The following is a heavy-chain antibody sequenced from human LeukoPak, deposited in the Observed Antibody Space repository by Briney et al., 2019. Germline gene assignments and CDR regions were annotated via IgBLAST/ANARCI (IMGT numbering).Heavy chain of an antibody. CDR1: GGSISSYY. D-gene: IGHD6-19*01. J-gene: IGHJ4*02. Sequence: SETLSLTCTVSGGSISSYYWSWIRQPPGKGLEWIGYIYYGGSTNYNPSLKSRVTISVDTSKNQFSLKLSSVTAADTAVYYCARVYHNQYSSGWYGAYYFDYWGQGTLVTVSS. V-gene: IGHV4-59*01. CDR3: ARVYHNQYSSGWYGAYYFDY. CDR2: IYYGGST.